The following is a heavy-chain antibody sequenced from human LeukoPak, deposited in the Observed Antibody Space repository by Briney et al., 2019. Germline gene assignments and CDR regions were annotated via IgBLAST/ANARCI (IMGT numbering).Heavy chain of an antibody. CDR3: ARAALRFDYYYGMDV. CDR1: GYTFTGYY. Sequence: ASVKVSCKASGYTFTGYYMHWVRQAPGQGLEWMGWINPNSGGTNYAQKFQGRVTMTRDTSISTAYMELSRLRSDDTAVYYCARAALRFDYYYGMDVWGQGTTVTVSS. CDR2: INPNSGGT. D-gene: IGHD3-10*01. V-gene: IGHV1-2*02. J-gene: IGHJ6*02.